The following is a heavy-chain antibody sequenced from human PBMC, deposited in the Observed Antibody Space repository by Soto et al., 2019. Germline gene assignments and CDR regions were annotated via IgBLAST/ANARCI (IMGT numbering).Heavy chain of an antibody. J-gene: IGHJ6*02. D-gene: IGHD5-12*01. Sequence: GGSLRLSCAASGFTFSSYAMSWVRQAPGKGLEWVSAISGSGGSTYYADSVKGRFTISRDNSKNTLYLQMNSLRAEDTAVYYCAKGRRVGYNLFGDYYGMDVRGQAIIVSVSS. CDR3: AKGRRVGYNLFGDYYGMDV. CDR2: ISGSGGST. CDR1: GFTFSSYA. V-gene: IGHV3-23*01.